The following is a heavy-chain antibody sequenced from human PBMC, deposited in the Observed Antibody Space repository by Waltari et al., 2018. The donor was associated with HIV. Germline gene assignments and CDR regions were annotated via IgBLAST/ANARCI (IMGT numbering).Heavy chain of an antibody. D-gene: IGHD3-3*01. CDR2: ISPILVIA. V-gene: IGHV1-69*04. J-gene: IGHJ4*02. CDR3: ARVGGGNYDFWSGYPSYYFDY. CDR1: GGTFSSYA. Sequence: QVQLVQSGAEVKKPGSSVKVSCKASGGTFSSYAISWVRQAPGQGLEWMGRISPILVIANYAQRFQGRVTITADKSTSTAYMELSSLRSEDTAVYYCARVGGGNYDFWSGYPSYYFDYWGQGTLVTVSS.